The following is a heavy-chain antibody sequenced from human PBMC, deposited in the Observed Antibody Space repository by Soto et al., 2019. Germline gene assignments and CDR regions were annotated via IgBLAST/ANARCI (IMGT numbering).Heavy chain of an antibody. CDR1: GVSISSGGYS. CDR3: ARVPGP. Sequence: LSLTCGVSGVSISSGGYSWSWIRQPPGKGLEWIGYIYHSGSTYYNPSLKSRVTISVDRSKNQFSLKLSSVTAADTAVYYCARVPGPWGQGTLVTVSS. CDR2: IYHSGST. J-gene: IGHJ5*02. V-gene: IGHV4-30-2*01.